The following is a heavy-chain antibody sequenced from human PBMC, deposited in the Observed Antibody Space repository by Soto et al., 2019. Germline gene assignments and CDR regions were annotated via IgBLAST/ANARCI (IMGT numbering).Heavy chain of an antibody. J-gene: IGHJ6*02. D-gene: IGHD3-3*01. CDR2: IKQDGSEK. CDR3: ARGTDYDFWSGYLSVYYYYGMDV. CDR1: GFTFSSYW. V-gene: IGHV3-7*03. Sequence: GVLRLSCAASGFTFSSYWMSWVRQAPGKGLEWVANIKQDGSEKYYVDSVKGRFTISRDNAKNSLYLQMNSLRAEDTAVYYCARGTDYDFWSGYLSVYYYYGMDVWGQGTTVTVSS.